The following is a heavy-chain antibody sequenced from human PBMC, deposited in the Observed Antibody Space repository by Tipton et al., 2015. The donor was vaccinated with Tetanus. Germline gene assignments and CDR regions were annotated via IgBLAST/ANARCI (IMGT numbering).Heavy chain of an antibody. J-gene: IGHJ4*02. D-gene: IGHD4-17*01. CDR2: ISHGGTDN. Sequence: SLRLSCAASGFPFSDYTMNWVRHAPGKGLEWVALISHGGTDNFYADSVKGRFTISRDNSKDTLFLQMTGLRAEDTAMYYCARDRDDYGDYAPGFDYWGQGTLVTVSS. CDR3: ARDRDDYGDYAPGFDY. V-gene: IGHV3-30*04. CDR1: GFPFSDYT.